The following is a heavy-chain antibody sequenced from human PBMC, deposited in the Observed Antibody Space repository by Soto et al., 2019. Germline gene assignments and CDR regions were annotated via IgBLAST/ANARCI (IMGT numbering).Heavy chain of an antibody. CDR2: MNPDSGNT. J-gene: IGHJ4*02. CDR3: ARGAMTTVTSYDY. Sequence: ASVKVSCKASGYTFTSYDINWVRQATGQGLEWMGWMNPDSGNTSYAQKFQGRVTMTRNTSISTAYMGLSSLRSEDTAVYYCARGAMTTVTSYDYWGQGTLVTVSS. V-gene: IGHV1-8*02. CDR1: GYTFTSYD. D-gene: IGHD4-17*01.